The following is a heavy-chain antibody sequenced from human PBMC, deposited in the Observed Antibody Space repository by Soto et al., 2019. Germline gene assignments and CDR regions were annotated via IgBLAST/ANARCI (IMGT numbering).Heavy chain of an antibody. Sequence: QLQLQESGSGLVKPSQTLSLTCAVSGGSISSGGYSWSWIRQPPGKGLEWIGYIYHSGSTYYNPSLKSRVTISVDRSKNQFSLKLSSVTAADTAVYYCARGEGGIGYSGYEYYFDYWGQGTLVTVSS. J-gene: IGHJ4*02. CDR2: IYHSGST. CDR1: GGSISSGGYS. V-gene: IGHV4-30-2*01. CDR3: ARGEGGIGYSGYEYYFDY. D-gene: IGHD5-12*01.